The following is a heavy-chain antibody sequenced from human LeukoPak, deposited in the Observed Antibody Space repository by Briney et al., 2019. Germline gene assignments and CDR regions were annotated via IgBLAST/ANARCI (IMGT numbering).Heavy chain of an antibody. CDR2: IYYSGST. J-gene: IGHJ5*02. V-gene: IGHV4-31*03. CDR3: ARDGGYCSSTSCYSWDHWFDP. CDR1: GGSISSGGYY. D-gene: IGHD2-2*01. Sequence: SETLSLTCTVSGGSISSGGYYWSWIRQHPGKGLEWIGYIYYSGSTYYNPSLKSRVTISVDTSKNQFSLKLSSVTAADTAVYYCARDGGYCSSTSCYSWDHWFDPWGQGTLVTVSS.